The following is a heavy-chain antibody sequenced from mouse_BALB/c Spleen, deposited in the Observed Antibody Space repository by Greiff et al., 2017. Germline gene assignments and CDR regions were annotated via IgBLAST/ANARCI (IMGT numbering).Heavy chain of an antibody. CDR3: ARGGTRYGNYETAY. J-gene: IGHJ3*01. CDR1: GFDFSRYW. Sequence: EVKLMESGGGLVQPGGSLKLSCSASGFDFSRYWMSWVRQAPGKGLEWIGEINPDSSTINYTPSLKDKFIISRDNAKNTLYLQMSKVRSEDTALYYCARGGTRYGNYETAYWGQGTLVTVSA. D-gene: IGHD2-10*02. CDR2: INPDSSTI. V-gene: IGHV4-1*02.